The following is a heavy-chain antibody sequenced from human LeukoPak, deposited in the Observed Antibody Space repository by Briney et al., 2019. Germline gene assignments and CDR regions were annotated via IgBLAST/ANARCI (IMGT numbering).Heavy chain of an antibody. V-gene: IGHV4-59*01. CDR3: ARITRILGETFDY. CDR1: GGSFSTYY. J-gene: IGHJ4*02. CDR2: IYYSGST. Sequence: SETLSLTCTVSGGSFSTYYWSWIRQPPGKGLEWIGYIYYSGSTNYNPSLKSRVTISVDTSKNQFSLKLSSVTAADTAVYYCARITRILGETFDYWGQGTLVTVSS. D-gene: IGHD1-26*01.